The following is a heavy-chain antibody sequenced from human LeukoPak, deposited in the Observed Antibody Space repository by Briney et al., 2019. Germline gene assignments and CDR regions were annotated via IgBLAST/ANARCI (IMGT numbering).Heavy chain of an antibody. V-gene: IGHV3-30-3*01. CDR1: GFTFSSYA. CDR2: ISYDGSNK. D-gene: IGHD6-6*01. Sequence: GGSLRLSCAASGFTFSSYAMHWVRQAPGKGLEWVAVISYDGSNKYYADSVKGRFTISRDNSKNTLYLQMNSLRAEDTAVYYCARDTAIEYSSSSDFDYWGQGTLVTVSS. CDR3: ARDTAIEYSSSSDFDY. J-gene: IGHJ4*02.